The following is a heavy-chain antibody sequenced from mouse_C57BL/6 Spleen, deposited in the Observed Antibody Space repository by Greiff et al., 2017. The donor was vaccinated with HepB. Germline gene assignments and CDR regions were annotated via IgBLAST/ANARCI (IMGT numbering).Heavy chain of an antibody. Sequence: VKLMESGAELVKPGASVKLSCKASGYTFTEYTIHWVKQRSGQGLEWIGWFYPGSGSIKYNEKFKDKATLTADKSSSTVYMELSRLTSEDSAVYFCARHEGSTVVATDYAMDYWGQGTSVTVSS. V-gene: IGHV1-62-2*01. D-gene: IGHD1-1*01. J-gene: IGHJ4*01. CDR3: ARHEGSTVVATDYAMDY. CDR1: GYTFTEYT. CDR2: FYPGSGSI.